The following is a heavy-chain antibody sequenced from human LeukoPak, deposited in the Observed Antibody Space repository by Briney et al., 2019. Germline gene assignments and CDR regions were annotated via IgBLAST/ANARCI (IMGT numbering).Heavy chain of an antibody. Sequence: PGRSLRLSCAASGFTFDDYAMHWVRQVPGKGLEWVSGISWNSGSIGYADSVKGRFTISRDNAKNSLYLQMNSLRAEDTALYYCVKAPGGTYGSGSYFDYWGQGTLVTVSS. CDR3: VKAPGGTYGSGSYFDY. CDR2: ISWNSGSI. D-gene: IGHD3-10*01. V-gene: IGHV3-9*01. J-gene: IGHJ4*02. CDR1: GFTFDDYA.